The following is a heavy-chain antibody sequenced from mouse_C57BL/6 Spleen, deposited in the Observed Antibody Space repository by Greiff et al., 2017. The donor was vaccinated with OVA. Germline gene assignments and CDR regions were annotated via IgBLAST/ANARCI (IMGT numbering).Heavy chain of an antibody. Sequence: VQLQQSGAELVRPWTSVKMSCKASGYTFTNYWIGWAKQRPGHGLEWIGDIYPGGGYTNYNEKFKGKATLTADRSSSTAYMQFSSLTSEDSAIYYCARSGYYGSRDWYFDVWGTGTTVTVSS. CDR2: IYPGGGYT. V-gene: IGHV1-63*01. CDR1: GYTFTNYW. CDR3: ARSGYYGSRDWYFDV. D-gene: IGHD1-1*01. J-gene: IGHJ1*03.